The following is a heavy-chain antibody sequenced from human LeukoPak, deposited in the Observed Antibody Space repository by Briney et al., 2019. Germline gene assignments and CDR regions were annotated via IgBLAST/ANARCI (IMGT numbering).Heavy chain of an antibody. V-gene: IGHV4-31*03. D-gene: IGHD2-15*01. CDR2: IYYSGST. CDR1: GGSISSGGYY. Sequence: SETLSLTCTVSGGSISSGGYYWSWIRQHPGKGLEWIGYIYYSGSTYYNPSLKRRVTISVDTSKNQFSLKLSSVTAADTAVYYCARVENCSGGSCYVWYFDYWGQGTLVTVSS. CDR3: ARVENCSGGSCYVWYFDY. J-gene: IGHJ4*02.